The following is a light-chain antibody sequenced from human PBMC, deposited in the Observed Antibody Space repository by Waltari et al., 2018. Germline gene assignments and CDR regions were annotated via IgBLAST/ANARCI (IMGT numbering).Light chain of an antibody. Sequence: QSALTQPASVSGSPGQSITIPCTGTRRDVGAYNYVSWYQHHPGKAPKIMIYQVSNRPSGVSNRLSGSKSGNTASLTISGLQAEDEGDYYCSSYTTSGTFVFGGGTKLTVL. V-gene: IGLV2-14*01. J-gene: IGLJ2*01. CDR2: QVS. CDR3: SSYTTSGTFV. CDR1: RRDVGAYNY.